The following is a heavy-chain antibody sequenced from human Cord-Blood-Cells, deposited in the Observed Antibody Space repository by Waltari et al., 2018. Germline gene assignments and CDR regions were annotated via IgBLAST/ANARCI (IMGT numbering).Heavy chain of an antibody. CDR1: GGSISSYY. D-gene: IGHD2-2*01. Sequence: QVQLQESGPGLVKPSETLSLTCTVSGGSISSYYWSWIRQPPVKGLEWIWYIYYSGSPNYNPSLKRRVTISVATSKNQFSLKLSSVTAADTAVYYCARVRRTVGYCSSTSCHYYFDYWGQGTLVTVSS. CDR3: ARVRRTVGYCSSTSCHYYFDY. CDR2: IYYSGSP. V-gene: IGHV4-59*01. J-gene: IGHJ4*02.